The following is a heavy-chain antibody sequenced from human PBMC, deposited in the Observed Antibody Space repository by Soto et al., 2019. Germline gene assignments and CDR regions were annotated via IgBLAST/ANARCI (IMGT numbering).Heavy chain of an antibody. CDR3: AKDKSDWGFFEF. V-gene: IGHV3-23*01. J-gene: IGHJ4*02. CDR2: ITGSGGTI. Sequence: PVGSLRLSCATFGFTFNTYAMTCVRQVPGKWLEWVAVITGSGGTIYYADSVKGRFTISRDNSKGTVYLQMNSLRADDTALYYCAKDKSDWGFFEFWGQGTQVTVS. D-gene: IGHD7-27*01. CDR1: GFTFNTYA.